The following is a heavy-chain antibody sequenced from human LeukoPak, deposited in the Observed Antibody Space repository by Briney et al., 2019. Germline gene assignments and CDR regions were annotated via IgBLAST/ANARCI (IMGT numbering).Heavy chain of an antibody. CDR2: ISYDGSNK. CDR1: GFTFSSYA. V-gene: IGHV3-30-3*01. D-gene: IGHD6-13*01. Sequence: GSLRLSCAASGFTFSSYAMQWVRQAPGKGLEWVAVISYDGSNKYYADSVKGRFTISRDNARNSPYLQMNGLRAEDTAVYYCAKDILEAGLFFDYWGPGTLVTVSS. J-gene: IGHJ4*02. CDR3: AKDILEAGLFFDY.